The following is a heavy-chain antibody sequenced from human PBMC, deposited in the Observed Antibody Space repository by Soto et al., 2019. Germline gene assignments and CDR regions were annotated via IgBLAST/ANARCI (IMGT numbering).Heavy chain of an antibody. D-gene: IGHD1-1*01. CDR3: AGPKPAGLDNFEC. CDR2: IIPILGIV. V-gene: IGHV1-69*02. Sequence: QVQLVQSGAEVKKPGSSVKVSCKASGDTFSSYSISWVRQAPGQGLEWMGRIIPILGIVNYAQKFQGRVTITADKSTSTAYMDLSSLRSDDTAVDYCAGPKPAGLDNFECWGQGTLVTVSS. CDR1: GDTFSSYS. J-gene: IGHJ4*02.